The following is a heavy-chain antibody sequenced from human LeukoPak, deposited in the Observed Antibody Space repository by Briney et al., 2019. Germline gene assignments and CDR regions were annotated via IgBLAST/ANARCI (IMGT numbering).Heavy chain of an antibody. CDR1: GGTFSSYA. J-gene: IGHJ4*02. CDR2: IIPIFGTA. D-gene: IGHD5-18*01. V-gene: IGHV1-69*13. Sequence: GASVKVSCKASGGTFSSYAISWVRQAPGQGLEWMGGIIPIFGTANYAQKFQGRVTITADESTSTAYMELSSLRSEDTAVYYCTTIPVDTPIPYWGQGTLVTVSS. CDR3: TTIPVDTPIPY.